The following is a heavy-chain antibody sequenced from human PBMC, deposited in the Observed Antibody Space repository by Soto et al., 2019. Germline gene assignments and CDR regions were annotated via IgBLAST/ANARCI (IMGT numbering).Heavy chain of an antibody. J-gene: IGHJ4*02. D-gene: IGHD3-16*01. CDR2: IYYSGST. V-gene: IGHV4-59*01. CDR3: ARAWGRVFDY. Sequence: QVQLQESGPGLVKPSETLSLTCTVSGGSISSYYWSWIRQPPGKGLEWIGYIYYSGSTNYNPSLKRRVTISVDPSKNQFSLELSSVPAADTAVYYCARAWGRVFDYWGQGTLVTVSS. CDR1: GGSISSYY.